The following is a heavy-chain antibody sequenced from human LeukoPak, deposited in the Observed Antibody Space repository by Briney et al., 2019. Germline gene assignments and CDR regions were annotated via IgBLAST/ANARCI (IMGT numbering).Heavy chain of an antibody. D-gene: IGHD6-19*01. Sequence: SQTLSLTCAISGDSVSSNSAAWNWLRQSPSRGLEWLGSTYYRSKWYNDYAVSVKSRVTINPYTSKNQFSMQLNSVAPEDTAVYYCARDRAGRYFDYWGQGTLVTVSS. CDR2: TYYRSKWYN. CDR1: GDSVSSNSAA. J-gene: IGHJ4*02. CDR3: ARDRAGRYFDY. V-gene: IGHV6-1*01.